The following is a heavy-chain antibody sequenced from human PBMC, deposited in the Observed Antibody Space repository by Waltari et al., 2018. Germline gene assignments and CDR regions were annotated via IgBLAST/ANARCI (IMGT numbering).Heavy chain of an antibody. CDR2: INQDGHEI. V-gene: IGHV3-7*01. D-gene: IGHD3-10*01. Sequence: EVQVVESGGGLVQPGGSLRLSCTVSAFTFSNYCMGWVRQTPGKGLECVATINQDGHEIYYGDSVKGRFTISRDNAKNSLYLQMNSLRADDTAVYYCGRTRQDSSVYSGWFDSWGQGTLVTVSS. CDR3: GRTRQDSSVYSGWFDS. J-gene: IGHJ5*01. CDR1: AFTFSNYC.